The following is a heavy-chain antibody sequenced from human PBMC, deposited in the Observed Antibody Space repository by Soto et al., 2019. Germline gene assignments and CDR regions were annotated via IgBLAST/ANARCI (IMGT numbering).Heavy chain of an antibody. CDR3: ARGAHGVYAARYGMDV. CDR1: GFNQSTYD. Sequence: EVQLVESGGGLVQPGGCLRLSCAASGFNQSTYDMHWVRQTTGGGLEWVSSIGTGSDTYYPGSVRGRVTVSRANGKNSLYLEIHSLPAEGSAVYYCARGAHGVYAARYGMDVWGQGTTVTVSS. D-gene: IGHD6-25*01. J-gene: IGHJ6*01. CDR2: IGTGSDT. V-gene: IGHV3-13*01.